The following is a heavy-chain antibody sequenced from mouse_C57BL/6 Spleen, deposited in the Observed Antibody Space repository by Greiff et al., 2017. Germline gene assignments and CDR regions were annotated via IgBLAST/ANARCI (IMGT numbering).Heavy chain of an antibody. CDR2: IWSGGST. Sequence: QVQLQQSGPGLVQPSQSLSITCTVSGFSLTSYGVHWVRQSPGKGLEWLGVIWSGGSTDYNAAFISRLSISKDNSKSQVFFKMNSLQADDTAIYYCATTRTGAWFAYWGQGTLVTVSA. D-gene: IGHD3-3*01. V-gene: IGHV2-2*01. J-gene: IGHJ3*01. CDR3: ATTRTGAWFAY. CDR1: GFSLTSYG.